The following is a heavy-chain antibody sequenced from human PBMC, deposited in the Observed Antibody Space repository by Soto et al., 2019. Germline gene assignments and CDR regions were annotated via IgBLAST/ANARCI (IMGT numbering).Heavy chain of an antibody. CDR1: GFTFTSSA. V-gene: IGHV1-58*01. CDR2: IVVGSGNT. D-gene: IGHD3-22*01. Sequence: GASVQVSCKASGFTFTSSAVQWVRQARGQRLEWIGWIVVGSGNTNYAQKFQERVTITRDMSTSTAYMELSSLRSEDTAVYYCAADGYYDSSGYYPYYYYYGMDVWGQGTTVTVSS. CDR3: AADGYYDSSGYYPYYYYYGMDV. J-gene: IGHJ6*02.